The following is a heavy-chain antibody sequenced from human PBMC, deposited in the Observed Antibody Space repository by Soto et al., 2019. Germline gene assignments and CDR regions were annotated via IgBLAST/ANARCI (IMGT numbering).Heavy chain of an antibody. J-gene: IGHJ4*02. CDR2: VISKTDGGAI. Sequence: GGSLRLSCAASGFAFNNAWMNWVRQAPGKGQEWVGRVISKTDGGAIDYAAPVKDRFFVSRDDSKNTLYLQMNSLKAEDTGVYYCAAGTGRTDFDYWGQGTLVTAPQ. D-gene: IGHD2-2*01. V-gene: IGHV3-15*01. CDR1: GFAFNNAW. CDR3: AAGTGRTDFDY.